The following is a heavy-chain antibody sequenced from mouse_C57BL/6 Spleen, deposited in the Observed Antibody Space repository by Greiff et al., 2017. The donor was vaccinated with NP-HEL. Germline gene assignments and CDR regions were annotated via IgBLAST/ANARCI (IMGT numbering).Heavy chain of an antibody. J-gene: IGHJ1*03. Sequence: QVQLQQPGAELVRPGTSVKLSCKASGYTFTSYWMHWVKQRPGQGLEWIGVIDPSDSYTNYNQKFKGKATLTVDTSSSTAYMQLSSLTSEDSAVYYCARGTRWYFEVWGTGTTVTVSS. CDR3: ARGTRWYFEV. V-gene: IGHV1-59*01. D-gene: IGHD3-3*01. CDR1: GYTFTSYW. CDR2: IDPSDSYT.